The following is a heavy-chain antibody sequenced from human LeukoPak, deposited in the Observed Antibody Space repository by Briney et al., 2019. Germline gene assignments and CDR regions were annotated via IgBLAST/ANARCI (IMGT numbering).Heavy chain of an antibody. CDR1: GFTVSSYG. J-gene: IGHJ6*04. V-gene: IGHV3-30*18. CDR3: AKEDGSGSPATDYGMDV. CDR2: ISYDGSNK. D-gene: IGHD3-10*01. Sequence: GGSLRLSCAASGFTVSSYGMHWVRQAPGKGLEWVAVISYDGSNKYYADSVKGRFTISRDNSKNTLYLQMNSLRAEDTAVYYCAKEDGSGSPATDYGMDVWGKGTTVTVSS.